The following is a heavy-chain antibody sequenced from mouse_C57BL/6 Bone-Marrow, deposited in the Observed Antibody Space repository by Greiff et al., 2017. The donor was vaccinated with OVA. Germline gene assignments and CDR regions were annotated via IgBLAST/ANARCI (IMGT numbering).Heavy chain of an antibody. CDR1: GYTFTSYW. CDR2: IHPNSGST. CDR3: ARLAYDGYSYAMDY. V-gene: IGHV1-64*01. J-gene: IGHJ4*01. D-gene: IGHD2-3*01. Sequence: QVQLQQPGAELVKPGASVKLSCKASGYTFTSYWMHWVKQRPGQGLEWIGMIHPNSGSTNYNEKFKSKATLTVDKSSSTAYMQLSSLTSEDSAVYDCARLAYDGYSYAMDYWGQGTSVTVSS.